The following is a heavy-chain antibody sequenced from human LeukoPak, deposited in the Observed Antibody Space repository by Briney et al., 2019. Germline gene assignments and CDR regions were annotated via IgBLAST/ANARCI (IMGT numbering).Heavy chain of an antibody. V-gene: IGHV4-4*09. CDR2: IYTSGST. CDR3: ARQYYYDSSGYYYDY. J-gene: IGHJ4*02. D-gene: IGHD3-22*01. CDR1: GGSISSYY. Sequence: PSETLSLTCTVPGGSISSYYRSWIRQPPGKGLEWIGYIYTSGSTNYNPSLKSRVTISVDTSKNQFSLKLSSVTAADTAVYYCARQYYYDSSGYYYDYWGQGTLVTVSS.